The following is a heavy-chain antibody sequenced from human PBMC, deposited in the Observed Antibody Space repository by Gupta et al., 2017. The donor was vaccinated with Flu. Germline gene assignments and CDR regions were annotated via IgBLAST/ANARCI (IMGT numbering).Heavy chain of an antibody. D-gene: IGHD6-6*01. V-gene: IGHV3-15*01. J-gene: IGHJ6*02. Sequence: SWVRQAPGKGLEWVGRMKRITDGGTKDYAAPVKGRFTISKDDSKNTLDLQMNSLKIEDTAVYFCTTDSSSSRSYYYNNIDVWGQGTTVTVSS. CDR2: MKRITDGGTK. CDR3: TTDSSSSRSYYYNNIDV.